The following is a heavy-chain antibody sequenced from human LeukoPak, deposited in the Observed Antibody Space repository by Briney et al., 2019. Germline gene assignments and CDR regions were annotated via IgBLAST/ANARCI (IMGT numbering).Heavy chain of an antibody. Sequence: ASVKVSCKASGYTFTSYDINWVRQATGQGLEWMGWMNPNSGNTGYAQKFQGRVTMTGNTSISTAYMELSSLRSEDTAVYYCARHPPGGYSYQKGNWFDPWGQGTLVTVSS. CDR1: GYTFTSYD. J-gene: IGHJ5*02. CDR2: MNPNSGNT. CDR3: ARHPPGGYSYQKGNWFDP. V-gene: IGHV1-8*01. D-gene: IGHD5-18*01.